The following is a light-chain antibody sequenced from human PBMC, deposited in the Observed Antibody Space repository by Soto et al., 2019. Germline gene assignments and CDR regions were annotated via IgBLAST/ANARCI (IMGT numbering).Light chain of an antibody. CDR2: EAS. CDR3: QQHANRPLT. Sequence: EIVLTQSPATLSLSPGEIATLSCRSSQSVGNNLAWYQQKPGQAPGLLIYEASTRATGIPARFSGSGSGTDFTLTISSLEPEDFEVYYCQQHANRPLTFGGGTKVDIK. V-gene: IGKV3-11*01. J-gene: IGKJ4*01. CDR1: QSVGNN.